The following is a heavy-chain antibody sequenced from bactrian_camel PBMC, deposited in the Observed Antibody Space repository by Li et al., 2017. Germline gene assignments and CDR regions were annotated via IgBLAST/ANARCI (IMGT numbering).Heavy chain of an antibody. CDR1: GYPYC. D-gene: IGHD5*01. V-gene: IGHV3S53*01. CDR2: INDDDST. J-gene: IGHJ4*01. Sequence: HVQLVESGGGSVQVGGSLTLSCAFSGYPYCMGWFRQNPGKEREEVATINDDDSTTYANSVRGRFTISEDNVKNTLYLQMNSLNPEDTGMYYCAAGPVNEYGGCPGGKAHYNYWGQGTQVTVS. CDR3: AAGPVNEYGGCPGGKAHYNY.